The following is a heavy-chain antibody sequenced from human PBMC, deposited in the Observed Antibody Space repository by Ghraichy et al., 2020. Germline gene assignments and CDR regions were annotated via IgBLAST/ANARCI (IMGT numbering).Heavy chain of an antibody. CDR3: ARAPVDIVVVYPGAFDI. D-gene: IGHD3-22*01. CDR1: GGSISSGDYY. J-gene: IGHJ3*02. CDR2: IYYSGST. Sequence: SETLSLTCTVSGGSISSGDYYWSWIRQPPGKGLEWIGYIYYSGSTYYNPSLKSRVTISVDTSKNQFSLKLSSVTAADTAVYYCARAPVDIVVVYPGAFDIWGQGTMVTVSS. V-gene: IGHV4-30-4*01.